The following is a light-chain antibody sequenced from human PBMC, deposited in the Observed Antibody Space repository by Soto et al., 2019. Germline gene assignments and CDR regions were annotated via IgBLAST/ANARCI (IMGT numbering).Light chain of an antibody. CDR2: DAS. CDR1: QSVSSY. V-gene: IGKV3-11*01. Sequence: EIVLTQSPATLSLSPGERATLSCRASQSVSSYLAWYQQKPGQAPRLLIYDASNRATGIPARFSGSGSGTDFTLTIRSLEPEDFAVYYCQQRSNWPRLFGQGTRLEIK. CDR3: QQRSNWPRL. J-gene: IGKJ5*01.